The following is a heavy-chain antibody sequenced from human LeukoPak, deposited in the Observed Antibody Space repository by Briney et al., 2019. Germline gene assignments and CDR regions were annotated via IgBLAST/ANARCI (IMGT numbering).Heavy chain of an antibody. V-gene: IGHV3-48*01. Sequence: GGSLRLSCAASGFTFSSYSMNWVRQAPGKGLEWVSYISSSSSTIYYADSVKGRFTISRDNAKNSLYLQMNSLRAEDTAVYYCGRGSVIAIPGYWGQGTLVTVSS. CDR1: GFTFSSYS. CDR2: ISSSSSTI. CDR3: GRGSVIAIPGY. D-gene: IGHD2-21*01. J-gene: IGHJ4*02.